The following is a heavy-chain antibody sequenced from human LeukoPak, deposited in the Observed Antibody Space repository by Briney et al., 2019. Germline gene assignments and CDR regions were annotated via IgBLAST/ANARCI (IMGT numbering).Heavy chain of an antibody. D-gene: IGHD3-10*01. V-gene: IGHV3-7*01. CDR2: INQDGTEK. Sequence: PGGSLRLSCSASGFTFSSYEMNWVRQAPGKGLEWVANINQDGTEKYYVDSVKGRFTISRDNAQNSLYLQMNSLRVEDTAVYYCAKVAKYYYGSETYYFFEHWGQGTPVTASS. CDR3: AKVAKYYYGSETYYFFEH. CDR1: GFTFSSYE. J-gene: IGHJ4*02.